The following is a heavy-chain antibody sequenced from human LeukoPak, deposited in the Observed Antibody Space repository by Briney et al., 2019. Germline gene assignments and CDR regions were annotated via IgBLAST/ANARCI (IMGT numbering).Heavy chain of an antibody. J-gene: IGHJ1*01. V-gene: IGHV3-21*01. CDR2: TSSSSSYI. Sequence: GGSLRLSCAASGFTFSSYSMNWVRQAPGKGLEWVSSTSSSSSYIYYADSVKGRFTISRDNAKNSLYLQMNSLRAEDTAVYYCARVYYDSSGYYGYFQHWGQGTLVTVSS. CDR1: GFTFSSYS. CDR3: ARVYYDSSGYYGYFQH. D-gene: IGHD3-22*01.